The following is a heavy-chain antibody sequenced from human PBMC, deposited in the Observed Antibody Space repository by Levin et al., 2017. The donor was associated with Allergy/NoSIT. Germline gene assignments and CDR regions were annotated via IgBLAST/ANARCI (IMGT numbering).Heavy chain of an antibody. CDR3: AREYQVLYYFDY. J-gene: IGHJ4*02. Sequence: GGSLRLSCTASGFTFSHSAMHWVRQAPGKGLEWVAVVSYDGGNKYYADSVKGRFTISRDNSRNILYLQMINLRVEDTALYYCAREYQVLYYFDYWGQGALVTV. D-gene: IGHD2-2*01. CDR2: VSYDGGNK. V-gene: IGHV3-30-3*01. CDR1: GFTFSHSA.